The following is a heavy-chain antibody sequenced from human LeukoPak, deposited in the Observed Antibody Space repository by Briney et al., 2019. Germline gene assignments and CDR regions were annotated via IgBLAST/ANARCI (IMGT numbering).Heavy chain of an antibody. J-gene: IGHJ4*02. V-gene: IGHV4-59*08. Sequence: SETLSLTCTVSGGSISSYYWSWIRQPPGKGLEWIGYIYYSGSTNYNPSLKSRVTISVDTSKNQFSLKLSSVTAADTAVYYCASERYDFWSGFFPPVDSWGQGTLVTVSS. CDR2: IYYSGST. CDR3: ASERYDFWSGFFPPVDS. CDR1: GGSISSYY. D-gene: IGHD3-3*01.